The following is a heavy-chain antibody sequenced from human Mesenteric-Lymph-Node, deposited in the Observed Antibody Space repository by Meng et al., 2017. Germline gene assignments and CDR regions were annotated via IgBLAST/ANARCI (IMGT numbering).Heavy chain of an antibody. J-gene: IGHJ4*02. V-gene: IGHV4-34*01. CDR3: ARGGGNSWYIDY. Sequence: QAQLQQWGAGLLQPSETLSFTCGVHGGSFSGYYWSWIRQPPGKGLEWIGEINHSGSTNYNPSLKSRVTISVDTSKNQFSLKLSSVTAADTAVYYCARGGGNSWYIDYWGQGTLVTVSS. D-gene: IGHD6-13*01. CDR2: INHSGST. CDR1: GGSFSGYY.